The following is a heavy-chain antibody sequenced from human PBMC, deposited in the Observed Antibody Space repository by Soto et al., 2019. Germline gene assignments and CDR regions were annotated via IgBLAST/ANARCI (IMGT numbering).Heavy chain of an antibody. V-gene: IGHV1-69*01. D-gene: IGHD1-1*01. CDR3: AKDGPGLEQLNYYGP. CDR2: IIPVFVTA. J-gene: IGHJ5*02. CDR1: GGTFSSYA. Sequence: QVQLVQSGAEVKKPGSSVKVSCKASGGTFSSYAFSWVRQAPGQGLEWMGGIIPVFVTANYAQKFQGRVKITADESTNTVYMDLSSLTSEDTAVYYCAKDGPGLEQLNYYGPWRQGTLVTVSS.